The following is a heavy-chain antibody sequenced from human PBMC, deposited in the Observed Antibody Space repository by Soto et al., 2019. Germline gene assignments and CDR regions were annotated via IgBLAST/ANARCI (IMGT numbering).Heavy chain of an antibody. CDR3: ARGLGVGAYYYYGMDV. CDR1: GFTFSSYS. V-gene: IGHV3-21*01. CDR2: ISSSSSYI. D-gene: IGHD1-26*01. Sequence: VGSLRLSCAASGFTFSSYSMNWVRQAPGKGLEWVSSISSSSSYIYYADSVKGRFTISRDNAKNSLYLQMNSLRAEDTAVYYCARGLGVGAYYYYGMDVWGQGTTVTVSS. J-gene: IGHJ6*02.